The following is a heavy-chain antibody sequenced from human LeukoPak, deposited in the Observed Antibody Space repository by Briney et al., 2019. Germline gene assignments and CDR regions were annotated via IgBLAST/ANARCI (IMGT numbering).Heavy chain of an antibody. CDR3: ARDGGDGYEYVH. Sequence: GESLKISCKTSGFTFTNFWIAWVHQMPGKGLEWMGIIYPRDSRTRYSRSFQGQVTMSADKSISTAYVQWNSLKASDTAMYYCARDGGDGYEYVHWGQGTLVTVSS. CDR2: IYPRDSRT. J-gene: IGHJ4*02. D-gene: IGHD5-24*01. V-gene: IGHV5-51*07. CDR1: GFTFTNFW.